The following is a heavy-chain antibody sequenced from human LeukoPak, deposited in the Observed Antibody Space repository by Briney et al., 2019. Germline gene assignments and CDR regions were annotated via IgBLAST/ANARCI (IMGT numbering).Heavy chain of an antibody. V-gene: IGHV3-21*01. Sequence: GGSLRLSCAASGFTFSSYSMNWVRQAPGKGLEWVSSISSSSSYIYYADSVKGRFTISRDNAKNSLYLQMNSLRAEDTAVYYCASYGDYNDAFDIWGQGTMVTVSS. CDR1: GFTFSSYS. CDR3: ASYGDYNDAFDI. CDR2: ISSSSSYI. J-gene: IGHJ3*02. D-gene: IGHD4-17*01.